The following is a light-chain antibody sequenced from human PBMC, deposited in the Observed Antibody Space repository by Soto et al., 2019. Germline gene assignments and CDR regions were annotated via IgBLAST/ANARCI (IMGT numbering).Light chain of an antibody. Sequence: DIPMTQSPSTLSASVGDTVTITCRASQNIFTWLAWYQHKPGKAPKLLMYDASILESGVPSRFNGSGSGTDFTLTISSLQSDDFATYYCQQYNSHSFGGGTKVQIK. V-gene: IGKV1-5*01. CDR3: QQYNSHS. CDR1: QNIFTW. J-gene: IGKJ4*01. CDR2: DAS.